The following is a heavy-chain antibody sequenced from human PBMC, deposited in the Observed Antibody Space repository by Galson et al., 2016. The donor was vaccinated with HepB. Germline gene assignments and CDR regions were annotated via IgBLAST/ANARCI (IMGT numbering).Heavy chain of an antibody. V-gene: IGHV3-30*18. CDR2: ISYDGGIK. D-gene: IGHD5-24*01. J-gene: IGHJ3*01. CDR1: GFSFSSYG. CDR3: AKDMGRWLQLGHAFDV. Sequence: SLRLSCAASGFSFSSYGVHWVRQAPGKGLEWVAVISYDGGIKYYSDSVKGRFTISRDDSKNTLYLQMNSLRREDTAAYYCAKDMGRWLQLGHAFDVWGQGTMVIVSS.